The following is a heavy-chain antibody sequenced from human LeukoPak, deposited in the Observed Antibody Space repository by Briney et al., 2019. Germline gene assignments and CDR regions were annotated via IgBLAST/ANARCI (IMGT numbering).Heavy chain of an antibody. J-gene: IGHJ4*02. CDR2: ISGSGAST. CDR3: AKDVLRSLYDNSGYFDY. D-gene: IGHD3-22*01. CDR1: GFTFSSYG. V-gene: IGHV3-23*01. Sequence: GGSLRLSCAASGFTFSSYGMTWVSQAPGKGLEWVSAISGSGASTYYADSVKGRFTISGDNSKNTLHLQMNNLRAEDTAVYYCAKDVLRSLYDNSGYFDYWGQETLVTVSS.